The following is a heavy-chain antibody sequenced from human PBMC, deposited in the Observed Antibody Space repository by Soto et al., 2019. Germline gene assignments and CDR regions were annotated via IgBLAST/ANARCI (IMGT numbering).Heavy chain of an antibody. CDR2: ISGSGGGT. J-gene: IGHJ3*02. V-gene: IGHV3-23*01. D-gene: IGHD4-17*01. Sequence: GGSLRLSCAASGFTFSSYAMSWVRQAPGKGLEWVSAISGSGGGTYYADSVKGRFTISRDNSKNTLYLQMNSLRAEDTAVYYCAKDLALYGDYGRYAFDIWGQGTMVTVSS. CDR3: AKDLALYGDYGRYAFDI. CDR1: GFTFSSYA.